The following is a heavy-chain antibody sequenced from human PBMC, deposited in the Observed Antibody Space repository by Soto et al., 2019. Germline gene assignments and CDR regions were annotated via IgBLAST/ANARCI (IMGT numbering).Heavy chain of an antibody. V-gene: IGHV3-33*01. Sequence: GGSLRLSCAASGFTFSSYGMHWVRQAPGKGLEWVAVIWYDGSNKYYADSVKGRFTISRDNSKNTLYLQMNSLRAEDTAVYYCAREREGADYGDSNLNDIDYWGQGTLVTVSS. J-gene: IGHJ4*02. D-gene: IGHD4-17*01. CDR2: IWYDGSNK. CDR3: AREREGADYGDSNLNDIDY. CDR1: GFTFSSYG.